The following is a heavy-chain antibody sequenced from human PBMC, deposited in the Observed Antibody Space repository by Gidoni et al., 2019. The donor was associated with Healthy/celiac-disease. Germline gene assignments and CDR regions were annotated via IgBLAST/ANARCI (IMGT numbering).Heavy chain of an antibody. V-gene: IGHV1-2*06. D-gene: IGHD2-15*01. Sequence: QVVLVQPDTKLGRPGASVTVSCETTARNFNAQNIHWVRQAPGQGLEWVGRISPDGADTDFAQKFQGRVAMTRDGSFNIAYLDLTTVRSDDTAVYYCSTFPPRGPASWGKGTLVSVSS. J-gene: IGHJ1*01. CDR3: STFPPRGPAS. CDR2: ISPDGADT. CDR1: ARNFNAQN.